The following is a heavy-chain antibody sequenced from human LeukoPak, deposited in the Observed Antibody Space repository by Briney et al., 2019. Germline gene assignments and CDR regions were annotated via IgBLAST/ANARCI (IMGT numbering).Heavy chain of an antibody. V-gene: IGHV4-4*07. D-gene: IGHD3-10*01. J-gene: IGHJ6*03. CDR3: ARDKPYLWFGDMGYYYYMDV. Sequence: PSQTLSLTCTVSGGSTSSYYWSWIRQPAGKGLEWIGRIYTSGSTNYNPSLKSRVTISVDKSKNQFSLKLSSVTAADTAVYYCARDKPYLWFGDMGYYYYMDVWGKGTTVTVSS. CDR1: GGSTSSYY. CDR2: IYTSGST.